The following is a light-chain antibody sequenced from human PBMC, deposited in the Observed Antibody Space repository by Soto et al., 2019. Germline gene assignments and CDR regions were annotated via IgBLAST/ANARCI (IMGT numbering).Light chain of an antibody. Sequence: DIQMTQSPSTLSASVGDRVTITCRASQSISSWLAWYQQKPGKAPNLLIYKASSLESGVPSRFSCSGSGTEFTLTISRLQPDDFATYYCQQYNSYPLTFGGGTKVEIK. CDR3: QQYNSYPLT. V-gene: IGKV1-5*03. CDR2: KAS. J-gene: IGKJ4*01. CDR1: QSISSW.